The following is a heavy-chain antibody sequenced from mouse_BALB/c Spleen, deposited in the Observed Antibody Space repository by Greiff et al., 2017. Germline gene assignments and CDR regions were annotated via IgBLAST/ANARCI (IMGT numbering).Heavy chain of an antibody. Sequence: VQLVESGAELVRPGSSVKISCKASGYAFSSYWMNWVKQRPGQGLEWIGQIYPGDGDTNYNGKFKGKATLTADKSSSTAYMQLSSLTSEDSAVYFCARPYGNYGAMDYWGQGTSVTVSS. CDR2: IYPGDGDT. CDR3: ARPYGNYGAMDY. V-gene: IGHV1-80*01. D-gene: IGHD2-1*01. J-gene: IGHJ4*01. CDR1: GYAFSSYW.